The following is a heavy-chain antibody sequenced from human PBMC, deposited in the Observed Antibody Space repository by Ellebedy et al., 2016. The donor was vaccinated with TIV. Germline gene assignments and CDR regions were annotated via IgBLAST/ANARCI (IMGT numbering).Heavy chain of an antibody. J-gene: IGHJ4*02. Sequence: GESLKISXAASGFTFSTYGMNWVRQAPGKGLEWVANIKKDGREKNYVDSVRGRFTISRDNAKNSLYLQMSSLRAEDTAVYYCSRNLGHYMLSDWGQGSLVTVSS. V-gene: IGHV3-7*01. CDR2: IKKDGREK. CDR3: SRNLGHYMLSD. CDR1: GFTFSTYG. D-gene: IGHD2-8*01.